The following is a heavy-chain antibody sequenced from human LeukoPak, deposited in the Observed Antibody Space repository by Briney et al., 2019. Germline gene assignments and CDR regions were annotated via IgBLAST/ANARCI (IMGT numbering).Heavy chain of an antibody. CDR1: GYSISSGYY. Sequence: SETLSLTCTVSGYSISSGYYWGWIRQPPGKGLEWIGSIYHSGSTYYNPSLKSRVTISADTSKNQFSLTLSSVTAADTAVYYCATRSELYSYYYMDVWGKGTTVTISS. D-gene: IGHD1-26*01. CDR3: ATRSELYSYYYMDV. J-gene: IGHJ6*03. CDR2: IYHSGST. V-gene: IGHV4-38-2*02.